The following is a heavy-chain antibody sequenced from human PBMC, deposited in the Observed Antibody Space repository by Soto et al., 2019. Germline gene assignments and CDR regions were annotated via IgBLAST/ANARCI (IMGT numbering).Heavy chain of an antibody. D-gene: IGHD3-10*01. CDR1: GGSISSYY. CDR3: AREGDYYGSGDYGMDV. V-gene: IGHV4-59*01. J-gene: IGHJ6*02. Sequence: SESLSLTCTVSGGSISSYYWSWIRQPPGKGLEWIGYIYYSGSTNYNPSLKSRVTISVDTSKNQFSLKLSSVTAADTAVYYCAREGDYYGSGDYGMDVWGQGTTVTVSS. CDR2: IYYSGST.